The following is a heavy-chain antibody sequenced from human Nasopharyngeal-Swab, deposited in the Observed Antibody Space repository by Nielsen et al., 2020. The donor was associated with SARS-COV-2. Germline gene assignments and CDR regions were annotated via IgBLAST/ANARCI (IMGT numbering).Heavy chain of an antibody. CDR1: GFTFSSYA. CDR3: ARGDGTMVRGVIIRGGMDV. Sequence: GESLKISCAASGFTFSSYAMSWVRQAPGKGLEWVSAISGSGGSTYYADSVKGRFTISRDNSKNTLYLQMNSLRAEDTAVYYCARGDGTMVRGVIIRGGMDVWGQGTTVTVSS. CDR2: ISGSGGST. V-gene: IGHV3-23*01. D-gene: IGHD3-10*01. J-gene: IGHJ6*02.